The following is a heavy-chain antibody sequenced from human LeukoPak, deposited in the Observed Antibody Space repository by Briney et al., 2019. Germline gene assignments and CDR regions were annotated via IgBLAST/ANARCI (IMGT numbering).Heavy chain of an antibody. V-gene: IGHV3-21*01. CDR3: ARGQGIAVAVGGY. D-gene: IGHD6-19*01. CDR2: ISSSSSYI. Sequence: GGSLRLSCAASGFTFSSYSMNWVRQALGKGLEWVSSISSSSSYIYYADSVKGRFTISRDNAKNSLYLQMNSLRAEDTAVYYCARGQGIAVAVGGYWGQGTLVTVSS. J-gene: IGHJ4*02. CDR1: GFTFSSYS.